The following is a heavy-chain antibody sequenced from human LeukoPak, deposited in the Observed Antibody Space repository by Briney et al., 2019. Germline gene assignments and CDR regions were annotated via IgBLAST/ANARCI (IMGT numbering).Heavy chain of an antibody. CDR1: GGSFSGYY. Sequence: SETLSLTCAVYGGSFSGYYWSWIRQPPGKWLEWIGEINHSGSTNYNPSLKSRVTISVDTSKNQFSLNLRSVTAADTAVYYCARGRYSFAYWGQGTLVTVSS. D-gene: IGHD5-18*01. CDR3: ARGRYSFAY. J-gene: IGHJ4*02. CDR2: INHSGST. V-gene: IGHV4-34*01.